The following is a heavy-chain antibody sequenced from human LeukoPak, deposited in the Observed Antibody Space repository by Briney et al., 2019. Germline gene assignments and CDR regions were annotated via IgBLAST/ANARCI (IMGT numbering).Heavy chain of an antibody. V-gene: IGHV1-69*13. CDR3: ARVAHKTLDYYYYYYMDV. Sequence: ASVKVSCKASGGTFSSYAISWVRQAPGQGLEWMGGIIPIFGTANYAQKFQGRVTITADESTSTAYMELSSLRSEDTAVYYCARVAHKTLDYYYYYYMDVWGKGTTVTVSS. CDR2: IIPIFGTA. D-gene: IGHD3-16*01. CDR1: GGTFSSYA. J-gene: IGHJ6*03.